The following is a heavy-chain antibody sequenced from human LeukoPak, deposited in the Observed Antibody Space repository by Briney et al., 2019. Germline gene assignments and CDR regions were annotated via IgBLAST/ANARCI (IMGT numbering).Heavy chain of an antibody. V-gene: IGHV4-34*01. CDR3: AREEDCSGGICYLGNAFDI. CDR1: GGSFSGYY. D-gene: IGHD2-15*01. J-gene: IGHJ3*02. CDR2: INHSGST. Sequence: PSQTLSLTCAVYGGSFSGYYWSWISQPPGKGLEWIGEINHSGSTNYNASLKSRVTISVDTSKNQFSLKLGSVTAADTAVYYCAREEDCSGGICYLGNAFDIWGQGTMVTVSS.